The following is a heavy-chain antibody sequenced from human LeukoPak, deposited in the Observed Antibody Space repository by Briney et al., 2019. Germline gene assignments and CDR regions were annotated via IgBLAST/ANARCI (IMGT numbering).Heavy chain of an antibody. CDR1: GFTFSSYG. J-gene: IGHJ4*02. CDR2: IWYDGSNK. CDR3: AKDSGSYYPTYYFDY. V-gene: IGHV3-33*06. Sequence: PGRSLRLSCAASGFTFSSYGMHRVRQAPGKGLEWVAVIWYDGSNKYYADSVKGRFTISRDNSKNTLYLQMNSLRAEDTAVYYCAKDSGSYYPTYYFDYWGQGTLVTVSS. D-gene: IGHD1-26*01.